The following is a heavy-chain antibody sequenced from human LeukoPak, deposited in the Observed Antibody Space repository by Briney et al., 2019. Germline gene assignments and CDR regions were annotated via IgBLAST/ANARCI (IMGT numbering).Heavy chain of an antibody. CDR3: ARGLEGCSSTSCRGPPQGDWFDP. D-gene: IGHD2-2*01. J-gene: IGHJ5*02. CDR1: GYTFTSYG. Sequence: ASVKVSCKASGYTFTSYGISWVRQAPGQGLEWMGWISAYNGNTNYAQKLQGRVTITRNTSISTAYMELSSLRSEDTAVYYCARGLEGCSSTSCRGPPQGDWFDPWGQGTLVTVSS. CDR2: ISAYNGNT. V-gene: IGHV1-18*01.